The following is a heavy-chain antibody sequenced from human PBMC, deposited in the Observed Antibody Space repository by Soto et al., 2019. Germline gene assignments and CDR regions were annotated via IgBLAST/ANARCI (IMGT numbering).Heavy chain of an antibody. CDR2: VSSSGTTI. J-gene: IGHJ4*02. CDR3: ARMGPRAARPSY. V-gene: IGHV3-11*01. Sequence: QVQLVESGGGLVKPGGSLRLSCAASGFTFSDYDMSWIRQAPGKGLEWVSFVSSSGTTIYYADSVKGRFTISRENAKNSLYLQMNSLRAEDTAVYYCARMGPRAARPSYWGQGTLVTVSS. CDR1: GFTFSDYD. D-gene: IGHD6-6*01.